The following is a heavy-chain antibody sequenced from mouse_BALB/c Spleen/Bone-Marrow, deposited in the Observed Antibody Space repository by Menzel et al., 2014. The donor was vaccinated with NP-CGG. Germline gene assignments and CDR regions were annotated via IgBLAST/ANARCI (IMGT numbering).Heavy chain of an antibody. V-gene: IGHV1-14*01. CDR3: AKGGNYKYDFDY. CDR1: GYTFTSYV. D-gene: IGHD2-14*01. Sequence: VQLQQSGPELVKPGASVKMSCKASGYTFTSYVMHWVKQKPGQGLEWIGYINPYNDGTKYNEKFKGMATLTSDRSSSTAYMELSSLTSEDSAVYYCAKGGNYKYDFDYWGQGTTLTVSS. J-gene: IGHJ2*01. CDR2: INPYNDGT.